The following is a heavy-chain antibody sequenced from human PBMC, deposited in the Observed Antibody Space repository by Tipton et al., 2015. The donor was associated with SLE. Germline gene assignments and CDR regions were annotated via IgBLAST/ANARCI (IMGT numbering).Heavy chain of an antibody. D-gene: IGHD6-6*01. Sequence: TLSLTCTVSGGSISSSSYYWGWIRQPPGKGLEWIGSINHSGSTNYNPSLKSRVTISVDTSKNHFSLKLSSVTAADTAVYYCARGPPYSSSWEDYWGQGTLVTVSS. CDR2: INHSGST. CDR1: GGSISSSSYY. V-gene: IGHV4-39*07. CDR3: ARGPPYSSSWEDY. J-gene: IGHJ4*02.